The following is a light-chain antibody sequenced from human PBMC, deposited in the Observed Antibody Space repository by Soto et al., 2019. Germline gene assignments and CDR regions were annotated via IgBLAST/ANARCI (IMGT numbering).Light chain of an antibody. Sequence: EIVLTQSPATLSLSPGERATLSCRASQSVRNYLAWYQQKPGQAPRLLIYDASTRATGIPGRFSGSGSGTDFTLTISSLEPEDFAVYYCQQRSNWPWTLGQGSKVEIK. CDR2: DAS. J-gene: IGKJ1*01. CDR3: QQRSNWPWT. CDR1: QSVRNY. V-gene: IGKV3-11*01.